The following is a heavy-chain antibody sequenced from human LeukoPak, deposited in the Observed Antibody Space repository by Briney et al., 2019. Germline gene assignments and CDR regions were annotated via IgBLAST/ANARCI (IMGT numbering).Heavy chain of an antibody. J-gene: IGHJ6*02. V-gene: IGHV4-34*01. CDR2: INHSGST. CDR1: GGSFSGYY. Sequence: SETLSLTCAVYGGSFSGYYWSWIRQPPGKGLEWIGEINHSGSTNYNPSLKSRVTISVDTSKNQFSLKLSSVTAADTAVYYCARVVVAPSYRYYYYGMDVWRQGTTVTVSS. D-gene: IGHD2-2*01. CDR3: ARVVVAPSYRYYYYGMDV.